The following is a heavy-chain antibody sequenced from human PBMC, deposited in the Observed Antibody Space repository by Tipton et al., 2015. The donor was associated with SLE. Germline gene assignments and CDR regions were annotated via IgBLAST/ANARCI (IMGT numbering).Heavy chain of an antibody. D-gene: IGHD2-8*01. CDR1: GGSISSDY. CDR2: IFYSGST. J-gene: IGHJ4*02. V-gene: IGHV4-59*01. CDR3: ARALCTYGVFCEDYFDF. Sequence: TLSLTCTVSGGSISSDYWTWIRQPPGKGLEWIGSIFYSGSTNYNPSLKSRVTISVDTSKNQFSLKLSSVTAADTAVYYCARALCTYGVFCEDYFDFWGLGTLVTVSS.